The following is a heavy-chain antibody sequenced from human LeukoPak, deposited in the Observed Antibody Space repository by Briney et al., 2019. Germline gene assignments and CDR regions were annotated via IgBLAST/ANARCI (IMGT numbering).Heavy chain of an antibody. D-gene: IGHD6-13*01. Sequence: QSGGSLRLSCAASGFTFSSYAMSWVRQAPGKGLEWVSAISGSGGSTYYADSVKGRFTISRDNSKNTLYLQMNSLRAEDTAVYYCAKTPSVAAAGKSNLYYFDYWGQGTLVTVSS. V-gene: IGHV3-23*01. CDR1: GFTFSSYA. CDR3: AKTPSVAAAGKSNLYYFDY. CDR2: ISGSGGST. J-gene: IGHJ4*02.